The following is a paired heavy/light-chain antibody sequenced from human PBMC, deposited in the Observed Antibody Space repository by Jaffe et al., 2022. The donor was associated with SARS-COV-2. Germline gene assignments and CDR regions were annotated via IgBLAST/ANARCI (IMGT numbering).Light chain of an antibody. J-gene: IGLJ3*02. CDR1: SDSVSTTYY. Sequence: QTVVTQEPSFSVSPGGTVTLTCGLSSDSVSTTYYPSWYQQTPGQAPRTLIYNTDTRSSGVPDRFSGSIHGNKAALIITGAQADDESDYYCALYMGNGIWVFGGGTKLTVL. CDR2: NTD. V-gene: IGLV8-61*01. CDR3: ALYMGNGIWV.
Heavy chain of an antibody. CDR1: GFTFSNFW. V-gene: IGHV3-74*01. J-gene: IGHJ2*01. CDR3: ARTQTGGYFDV. Sequence: EVQLVESGGGLVQPGGSLRLSCAASGFTFSNFWMHWVRQAPGKGLVWVSRVNGDGRDTTYADSVKGRFTSSRDNAKNTLYLQMNSLKAEDTAVYYCARTQTGGYFDVWGRGTLVTVSS. CDR2: VNGDGRDT.